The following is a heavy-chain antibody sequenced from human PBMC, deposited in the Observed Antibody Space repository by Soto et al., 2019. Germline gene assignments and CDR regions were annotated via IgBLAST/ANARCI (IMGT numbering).Heavy chain of an antibody. CDR1: GGSISSSSYY. CDR3: ARWGLAPSLTNWFDP. J-gene: IGHJ5*02. CDR2: IYYSGST. Sequence: MSLTCTVSGGSISSSSYYWGWIRQPPGKGLEWIGSIYYSGSTYYDPSLKSRVTISVDTSKNQFSLKLSSVTAADTAVYYCARWGLAPSLTNWFDPWGQGTLVTVSS. V-gene: IGHV4-39*01. D-gene: IGHD1-26*01.